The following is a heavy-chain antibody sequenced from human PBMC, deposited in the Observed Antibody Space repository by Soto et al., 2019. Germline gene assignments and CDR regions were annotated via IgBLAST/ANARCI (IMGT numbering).Heavy chain of an antibody. CDR2: IYTSGNT. V-gene: IGHV4-4*07. D-gene: IGHD2-8*01. J-gene: IGHJ6*02. CDR3: ARDGVGPHGMDV. CDR1: GGSVSSYY. Sequence: QVQLQESDPGLVKPSETLPLTCTVSGGSVSSYYWSWIRQPAGKGLDWIGRIYTSGNTDYNPSLKSRVTMSVDTSKNQFSLKLSSVTAADTAVYYCARDGVGPHGMDVWGQGTTVTVSS.